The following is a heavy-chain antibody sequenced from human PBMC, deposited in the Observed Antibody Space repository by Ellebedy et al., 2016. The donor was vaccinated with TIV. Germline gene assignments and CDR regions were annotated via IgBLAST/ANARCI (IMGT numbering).Heavy chain of an antibody. J-gene: IGHJ3*02. CDR3: AKKGDCGGDCFDAFDI. Sequence: GESLKISXAASGFTFSSYGMHWVRQAPGKGLEWVASISNDGSDKYYADSVKGRFTISRDNSKNTLYLQMNSLRAEDTAVYYCAKKGDCGGDCFDAFDIWGQGTMVTVSS. D-gene: IGHD2-21*02. CDR2: ISNDGSDK. V-gene: IGHV3-30*18. CDR1: GFTFSSYG.